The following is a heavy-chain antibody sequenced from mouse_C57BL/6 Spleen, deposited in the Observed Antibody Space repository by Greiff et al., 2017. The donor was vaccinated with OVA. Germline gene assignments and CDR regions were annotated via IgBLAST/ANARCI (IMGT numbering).Heavy chain of an antibody. Sequence: EVNLVESEGGLVQPGSSMKLSCTASGFTFSDYYMAWVRQVPEKGLEWVANINYDGSSTYYLDSLKSRFIISRDNAKSILYLQMSSLKSEDTATYYCAREGGYYSNYDYWGQGTTLTVSS. J-gene: IGHJ2*01. CDR1: GFTFSDYY. V-gene: IGHV5-16*01. CDR3: AREGGYYSNYDY. D-gene: IGHD2-5*01. CDR2: INYDGSST.